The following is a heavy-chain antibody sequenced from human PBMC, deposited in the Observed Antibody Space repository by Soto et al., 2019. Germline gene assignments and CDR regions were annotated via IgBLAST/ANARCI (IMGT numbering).Heavy chain of an antibody. CDR1: GFTFSSDG. CDR2: IWYDGSNK. CDR3: AIDSVGPKGYCDYPSDAFDF. J-gene: IGHJ3*01. D-gene: IGHD4-17*01. V-gene: IGHV3-33*01. Sequence: QVPLVESGGGVVQPGRSLRLSCAASGFTFSSDGMHWVRQAPGKGLEWVAVIWYDGSNKYYADSVKGRFTISRDNSKNTLYLQMNSLRAEDTAVYYCAIDSVGPKGYCDYPSDAFDFWGQGTMVTVSS.